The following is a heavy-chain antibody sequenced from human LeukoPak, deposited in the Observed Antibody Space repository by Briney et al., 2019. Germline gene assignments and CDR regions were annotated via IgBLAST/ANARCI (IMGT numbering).Heavy chain of an antibody. Sequence: PSETLSLTCTVSGGSITSSGYYWGWIRQPPGKGLEWIVALYYSGTTYYNPSLKSRVTLSVDTSKNQSSLKLSSVTAADTAVYYCARQHTRGVVVALVDYWGQGTLVTVSS. J-gene: IGHJ4*02. V-gene: IGHV4-39*01. D-gene: IGHD2-15*01. CDR1: GGSITSSGYY. CDR3: ARQHTRGVVVALVDY. CDR2: LYYSGTT.